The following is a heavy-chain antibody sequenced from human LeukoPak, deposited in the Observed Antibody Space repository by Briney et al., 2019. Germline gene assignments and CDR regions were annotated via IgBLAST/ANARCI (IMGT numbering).Heavy chain of an antibody. CDR1: VSTFNNSC. Sequence: GVPLRLSCAASVSTFNNSCMSGLPDAPGKAREGGGRIKSRTDGVITDYAAPVKGRFTISRDDSNNKLYLQMNRLKTDDKAVYYCNTDGYYYDSSGYYWFDPWGQGTLVTVSS. J-gene: IGHJ5*02. V-gene: IGHV3-15*01. CDR3: NTDGYYYDSSGYYWFDP. CDR2: IKSRTDGVIT. D-gene: IGHD3-22*01.